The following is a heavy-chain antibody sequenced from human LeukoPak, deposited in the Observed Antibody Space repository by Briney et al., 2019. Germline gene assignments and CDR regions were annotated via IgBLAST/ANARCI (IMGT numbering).Heavy chain of an antibody. CDR1: GGTFSCYT. CDR3: ASFIVVVPAAII. D-gene: IGHD2-2*02. Sequence: SVKVSCKASGGTFSCYTISWVRQAPGQGLEWMGRIIPILGIANYAQKFQGRVTITADKSTSTAYMELSSLRSEDTAVYYCASFIVVVPAAIIWGQGTLVTVSS. V-gene: IGHV1-69*02. CDR2: IIPILGIA. J-gene: IGHJ4*02.